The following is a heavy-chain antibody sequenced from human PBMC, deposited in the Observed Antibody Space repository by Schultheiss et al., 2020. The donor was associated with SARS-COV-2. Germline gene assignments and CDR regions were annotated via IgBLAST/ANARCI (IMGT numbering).Heavy chain of an antibody. CDR3: ARGDSSGYYFGFMNY. J-gene: IGHJ4*02. CDR2: IFYSGST. V-gene: IGHV4-59*01. D-gene: IGHD3-22*01. Sequence: SQTLSLTCTVSGGSISGYYWSWIRQPPGKGLEWIGYIFYSGSTNYNPSLKSRVTISVDTSKNQFSLKLSSVTAADTAVYYCARGDSSGYYFGFMNYWGQGTLVTVSS. CDR1: GGSISGYY.